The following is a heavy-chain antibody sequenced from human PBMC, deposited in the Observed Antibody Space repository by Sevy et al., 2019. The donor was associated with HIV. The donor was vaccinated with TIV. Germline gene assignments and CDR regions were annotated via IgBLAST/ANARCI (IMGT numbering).Heavy chain of an antibody. CDR2: IDPSDSYI. CDR3: ARQHCSSTSCYPYYFDY. J-gene: IGHJ4*02. D-gene: IGHD2-2*01. V-gene: IGHV5-10-1*01. CDR1: GYTFSSYW. Sequence: GESLKISCKGSGYTFSSYWINWVRQMPGKGLEWMGRIDPSDSYINYSPSFQGHVTISGDKSINTAYLQWSSLKASNTAMYYCARQHCSSTSCYPYYFDYWGQGTLVTVSS.